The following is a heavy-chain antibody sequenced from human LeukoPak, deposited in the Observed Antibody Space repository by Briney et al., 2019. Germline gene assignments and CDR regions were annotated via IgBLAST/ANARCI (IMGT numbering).Heavy chain of an antibody. Sequence: ASVKVSCAASRYTFTSYYMHWVRQAPGQGLEWMGIINPSGGSTSYAQKFQGRVTMTRDTSTSTVYMELSSLRSEDTAVYYCARVVPLETPKYNWFDPWGQGTLVTVSS. J-gene: IGHJ5*02. CDR2: INPSGGST. CDR3: ARVVPLETPKYNWFDP. CDR1: RYTFTSYY. V-gene: IGHV1-46*01. D-gene: IGHD1-1*01.